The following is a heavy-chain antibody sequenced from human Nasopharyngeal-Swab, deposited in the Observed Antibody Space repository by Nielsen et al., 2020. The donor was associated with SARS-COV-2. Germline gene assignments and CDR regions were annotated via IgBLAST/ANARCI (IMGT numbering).Heavy chain of an antibody. J-gene: IGHJ6*02. CDR1: GYSFTSYW. CDR3: ARRGITVTTLGAWGYYYYYGMDV. Sequence: GESLKISCKGSGYSFTSYWIGWVRQMPGKGLEWMGIIYPGDSDTRYSPSFQGQVTISADKSISTAYLQWSSLKASDTAMYYCARRGITVTTLGAWGYYYYYGMDVWGQGTTVTVSS. CDR2: IYPGDSDT. V-gene: IGHV5-51*01. D-gene: IGHD1-7*01.